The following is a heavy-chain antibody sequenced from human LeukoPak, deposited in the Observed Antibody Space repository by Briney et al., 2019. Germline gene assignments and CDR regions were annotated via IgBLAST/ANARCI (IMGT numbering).Heavy chain of an antibody. D-gene: IGHD6-13*01. CDR2: ISSSSNYI. CDR3: ARDRLRAAAGQGVGGY. J-gene: IGHJ4*02. V-gene: IGHV3-21*01. CDR1: GFTFSSYS. Sequence: PGGSLRLSCATSGFTFSSYSMNWVRQAPGKGLEWVSSISSSSNYIYYADSVKGRFTISRDNAKNSLYLQMNSLRAEDTAVYYCARDRLRAAAGQGVGGYWGQGTLVTVSS.